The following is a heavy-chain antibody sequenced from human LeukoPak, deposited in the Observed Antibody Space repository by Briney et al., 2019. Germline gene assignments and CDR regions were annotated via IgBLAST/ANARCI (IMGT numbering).Heavy chain of an antibody. CDR1: GFTFSSYS. CDR2: ISSSSSYI. J-gene: IGHJ3*02. D-gene: IGHD4-23*01. Sequence: GGSLRLSCAASGFTFSSYSMNWVRQAPGKGLEWVSSISSSSSYIYYADSVKGRFTISRDNAKNSLYLQMNSLRAEDTAVYYCARAVDYGGNSAAFDIWGQGTMVTVCS. CDR3: ARAVDYGGNSAAFDI. V-gene: IGHV3-21*01.